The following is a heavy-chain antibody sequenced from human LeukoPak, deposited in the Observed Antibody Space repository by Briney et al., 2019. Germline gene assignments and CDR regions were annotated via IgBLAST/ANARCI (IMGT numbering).Heavy chain of an antibody. CDR3: AKEGDYYYYYMDV. J-gene: IGHJ6*03. CDR1: GFTFSSYG. CDR2: IRYDGSNK. Sequence: GGSLRLSCAASGFTFSSYGMHWVRQAPGKGLEWVAFIRYDGSNKYYADSVKGRFTISRDNSKNTLYLQMHSLRAEDTAVYYCAKEGDYYYYYMDVWGKGTTVTVSS. D-gene: IGHD1-26*01. V-gene: IGHV3-30*02.